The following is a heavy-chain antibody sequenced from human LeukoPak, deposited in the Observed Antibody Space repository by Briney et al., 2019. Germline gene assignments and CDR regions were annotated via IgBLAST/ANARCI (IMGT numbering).Heavy chain of an antibody. Sequence: SVKVSCKASGGTFSSYAISWVRQAPGQGLEWMGGIIPIFGTANYAQKFQGRVTITTDESTSTAYVELSSLRSEDTAVYYCATGNIGYCSRPSCYVHYYYYMDVWGKGTTVTVSS. D-gene: IGHD2-2*01. J-gene: IGHJ6*03. CDR3: ATGNIGYCSRPSCYVHYYYYMDV. CDR2: IIPIFGTA. CDR1: GGTFSSYA. V-gene: IGHV1-69*05.